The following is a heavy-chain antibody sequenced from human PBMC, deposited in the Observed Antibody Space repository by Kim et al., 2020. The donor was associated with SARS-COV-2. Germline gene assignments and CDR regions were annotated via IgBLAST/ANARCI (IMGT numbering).Heavy chain of an antibody. V-gene: IGHV3-74*01. J-gene: IGHJ5*02. D-gene: IGHD2-15*01. Sequence: AETGKGQFTIYRDNDKNTVYLQMNSLRGEDTAVYHCARKDCSGESCACDPWGQGTLVTVSS. CDR3: ARKDCSGESCACDP.